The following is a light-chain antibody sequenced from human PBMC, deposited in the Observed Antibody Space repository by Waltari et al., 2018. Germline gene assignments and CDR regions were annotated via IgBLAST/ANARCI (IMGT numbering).Light chain of an antibody. CDR2: KTS. Sequence: DIQMTQSPSTLSASLGDRVTITCRASQSISNWLALYQQKPGKAPKFLIYKTSNLESGVPSRFSGSGSGTEFTLTISSLQPDDFATYYYQQYNVYSLTFGGGTKVEIK. CDR1: QSISNW. V-gene: IGKV1-5*03. J-gene: IGKJ4*01. CDR3: QQYNVYSLT.